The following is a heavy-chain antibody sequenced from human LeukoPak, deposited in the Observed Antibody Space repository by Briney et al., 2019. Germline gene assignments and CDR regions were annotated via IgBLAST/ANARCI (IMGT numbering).Heavy chain of an antibody. CDR2: IYTSGST. D-gene: IGHD2-15*01. CDR1: GGSISSGSYY. Sequence: PSQTLSLTCTVSGGSISSGSYYWSWIRQPAGKGLEWIGRIYTSGSTNYNPSLKGRVTISVDTSKNQFSLKLSSVTAADTAVYYCASGPGYCSGGSCYATGELDYWGQGTLVTVSS. J-gene: IGHJ4*02. V-gene: IGHV4-61*02. CDR3: ASGPGYCSGGSCYATGELDY.